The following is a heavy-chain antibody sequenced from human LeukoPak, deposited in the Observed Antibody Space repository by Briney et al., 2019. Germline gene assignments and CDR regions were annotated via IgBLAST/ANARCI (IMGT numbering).Heavy chain of an antibody. D-gene: IGHD2/OR15-2a*01. Sequence: GGSLRLSCAASESTFSKFWMHWVRQAPGKGLVWVSGINRDGSTTTYADSVKGRFTVSRDNAKNTLYLQMNSLRAEDTAVFYCARGNYYGMDVWGQGTTVTVSS. CDR3: ARGNYYGMDV. V-gene: IGHV3-74*03. J-gene: IGHJ6*02. CDR1: ESTFSKFW. CDR2: INRDGSTT.